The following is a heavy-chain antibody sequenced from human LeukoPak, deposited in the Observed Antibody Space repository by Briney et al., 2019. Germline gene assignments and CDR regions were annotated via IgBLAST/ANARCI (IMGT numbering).Heavy chain of an antibody. Sequence: GGSLRLSCAASGFTFSSYSMNWVRQAPGQGLEWVSSISSSSSYIYYADSVKGRFTISRDNAKNSLYLQMNSLRAEDTAVYHCARRYCSSTSCYLWGMDVWGQGTTVTVSS. CDR3: ARRYCSSTSCYLWGMDV. D-gene: IGHD2-2*01. CDR2: ISSSSSYI. CDR1: GFTFSSYS. J-gene: IGHJ6*02. V-gene: IGHV3-21*01.